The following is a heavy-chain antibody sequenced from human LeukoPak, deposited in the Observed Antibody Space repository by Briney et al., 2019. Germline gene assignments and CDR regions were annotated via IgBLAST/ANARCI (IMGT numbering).Heavy chain of an antibody. D-gene: IGHD4-23*01. CDR2: INPNGGST. V-gene: IGHV1-46*01. CDR3: AGDFDGGSFGY. J-gene: IGHJ4*02. Sequence: GASVKVSCKASGYTFTSYYMHWVRQAPGQGLEWMGIINPNGGSTSYAQKFQGRVTMTRDTSTSTAYMELRSLRSDDTAVYYCAGDFDGGSFGYWGQGTLVTVSS. CDR1: GYTFTSYY.